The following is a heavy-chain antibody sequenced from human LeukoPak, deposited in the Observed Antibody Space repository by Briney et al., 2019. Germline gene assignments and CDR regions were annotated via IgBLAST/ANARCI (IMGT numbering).Heavy chain of an antibody. J-gene: IGHJ4*02. Sequence: ASVKVSCKASGYTFTSYYMHWVRPAPGQGLEWMGIINPSGGSTSYAQKFQGRVTMTRYMSTSTVYMELSSLRSEDTAVYYCAGIQVPSGTLAGGNDYWGQGTLVTVSS. V-gene: IGHV1-46*01. CDR1: GYTFTSYY. CDR2: INPSGGST. D-gene: IGHD3-3*02. CDR3: AGIQVPSGTLAGGNDY.